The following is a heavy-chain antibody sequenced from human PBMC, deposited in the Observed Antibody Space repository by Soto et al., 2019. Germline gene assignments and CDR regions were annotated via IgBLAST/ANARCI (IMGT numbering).Heavy chain of an antibody. J-gene: IGHJ4*02. CDR1: GGSISSYY. V-gene: IGHV4-59*01. CDR2: IYYSGST. CDR3: ARDMAPRSGYYDY. D-gene: IGHD3-22*01. Sequence: SETLSLTCTVSGGSISSYYWSWIRQPPGKGLEWIGYIYYSGSTNYNPSLKSRVTISVDTSKNQFSLKLSSVTAADTAMYYCARDMAPRSGYYDYWGQGTLVTVSS.